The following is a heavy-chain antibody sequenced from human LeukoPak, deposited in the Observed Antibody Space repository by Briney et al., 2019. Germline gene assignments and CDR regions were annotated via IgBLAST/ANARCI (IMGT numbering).Heavy chain of an antibody. Sequence: GGSLRLTCAASGFTFSSYAMSWVRQAPGKGLEWVSAISGSGGSTYYADSVKGRFTISRDNSKNTLYLQMSSLRAEDTAVYYCAKDRYSSSYNWFDPWGQGTLVTVSS. V-gene: IGHV3-23*01. D-gene: IGHD6-6*01. CDR1: GFTFSSYA. CDR3: AKDRYSSSYNWFDP. J-gene: IGHJ5*02. CDR2: ISGSGGST.